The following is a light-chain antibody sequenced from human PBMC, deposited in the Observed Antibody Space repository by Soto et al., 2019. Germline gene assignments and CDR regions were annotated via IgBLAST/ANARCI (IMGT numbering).Light chain of an antibody. J-gene: IGLJ2*01. Sequence: QSVLTQSPSASASLGASVKLTCTLSSGHSSYAIAWHQQQPEKGPRYLMKVDSDGSNTRGDAIPDRFSGSSSGAERYLTISSLQAEEEADYYCQTWGTGIHVVFGGGTKLTVL. V-gene: IGLV4-69*01. CDR1: SGHSSYA. CDR3: QTWGTGIHVV. CDR2: VDSDGSN.